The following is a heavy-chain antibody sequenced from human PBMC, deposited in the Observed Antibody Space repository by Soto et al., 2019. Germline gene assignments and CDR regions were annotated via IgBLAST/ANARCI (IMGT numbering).Heavy chain of an antibody. V-gene: IGHV4-59*01. CDR3: ASLTYYDSSGYYYPGNWFDP. J-gene: IGHJ5*02. D-gene: IGHD3-22*01. Sequence: KTSETLSLTCTVSGGSISIYYWSWIRHPPGKGLEWIGYIYYSGSTNYNPSLKSRVTISVDTSKNQFSLKLSSVTAADTAVYYCASLTYYDSSGYYYPGNWFDPWGQGTLVTVSS. CDR1: GGSISIYY. CDR2: IYYSGST.